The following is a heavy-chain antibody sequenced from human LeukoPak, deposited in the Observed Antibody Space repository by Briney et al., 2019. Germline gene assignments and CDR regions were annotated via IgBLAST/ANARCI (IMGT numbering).Heavy chain of an antibody. J-gene: IGHJ6*02. CDR2: TYYRSKWYN. CDR1: GDIVSSNSAA. Sequence: SQTLSLTCAISGDIVSSNSAAWNWIRQSPSRGLEWLGRTYYRSKWYNDYAVSVKSRITINPDTSKNQFSLRLNSVTPEDTAVYYCARDLRDGYNEYYYYYGMDVWGQGTTVTVSS. D-gene: IGHD5-24*01. V-gene: IGHV6-1*01. CDR3: ARDLRDGYNEYYYYYGMDV.